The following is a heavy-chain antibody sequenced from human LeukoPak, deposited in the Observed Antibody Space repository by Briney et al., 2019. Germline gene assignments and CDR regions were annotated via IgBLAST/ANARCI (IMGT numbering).Heavy chain of an antibody. J-gene: IGHJ4*02. D-gene: IGHD2-15*01. Sequence: GGSPRLSCAASGFTFSSYWMSWVRQAPGKGLEWVANIKQDGSEKYYVDSVKGRFTISRDNAKNSLYLQMNSLRAEDTALYYCAREPPYGTWSLDYWGQGALVTVSS. CDR3: AREPPYGTWSLDY. CDR1: GFTFSSYW. CDR2: IKQDGSEK. V-gene: IGHV3-7*01.